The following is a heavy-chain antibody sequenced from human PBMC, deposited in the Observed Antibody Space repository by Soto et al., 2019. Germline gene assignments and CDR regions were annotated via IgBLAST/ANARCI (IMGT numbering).Heavy chain of an antibody. CDR1: GYTFTGYY. J-gene: IGHJ5*02. D-gene: IGHD6-13*01. CDR2: INPNSGGT. Sequence: ASVKVSCKASGYTFTGYYMHWVRQAPGQGFEWMGWINPNSGGTNYAQKFQGWVTMTRDTSISTAYMELSRLRSDDTAVYYCARGYLEPGTSPTDPYNWFDTRGQRTLVTVSS. V-gene: IGHV1-2*04. CDR3: ARGYLEPGTSPTDPYNWFDT.